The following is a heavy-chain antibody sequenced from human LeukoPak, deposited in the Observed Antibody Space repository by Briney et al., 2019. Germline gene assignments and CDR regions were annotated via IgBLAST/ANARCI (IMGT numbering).Heavy chain of an antibody. J-gene: IGHJ3*02. Sequence: SETLSLTCTVSGGSISSGDYYWSWIRQPPGKGLEWIGYIYYSGSTYYNPSLKNRVTISVDTSKNQFSLKLSSVTAADTAVYYCARAREDAFDIWGQGTMVTVSS. V-gene: IGHV4-30-4*01. CDR2: IYYSGST. CDR3: ARAREDAFDI. CDR1: GGSISSGDYY.